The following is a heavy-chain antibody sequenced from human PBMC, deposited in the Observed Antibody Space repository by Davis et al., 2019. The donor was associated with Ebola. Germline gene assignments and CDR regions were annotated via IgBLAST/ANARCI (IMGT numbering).Heavy chain of an antibody. V-gene: IGHV1-18*04. J-gene: IGHJ4*02. D-gene: IGHD3-10*01. CDR3: ARDRLLWFGELLYVSQCDPGEFDY. CDR1: GYTFTSYG. Sequence: AASVKVSCKASGYTFTSYGISWVRQAPGQGLEWMGWLSAYNGNTNHAQNLQGRLTMTTDTSTSTAYMELRSLRSDDTAVYYWARDRLLWFGELLYVSQCDPGEFDYWGQGTLVTVSS. CDR2: LSAYNGNT.